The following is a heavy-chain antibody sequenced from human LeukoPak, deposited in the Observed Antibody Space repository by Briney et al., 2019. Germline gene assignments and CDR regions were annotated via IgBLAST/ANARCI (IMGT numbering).Heavy chain of an antibody. CDR1: GFTFSSYW. CDR2: VDHTGTT. J-gene: IGHJ4*02. CDR3: ASPYSYAR. D-gene: IGHD5-18*01. Sequence: GSLRLSCAASGFTFSSYWMSWVRQAPGKGLEWIGYVDHTGTTNFNPSLNGRVSISRDTSKNQFSLKLSSVTAADTAVYYCASPYSYARWGQGTLVTVSS. V-gene: IGHV4-59*12.